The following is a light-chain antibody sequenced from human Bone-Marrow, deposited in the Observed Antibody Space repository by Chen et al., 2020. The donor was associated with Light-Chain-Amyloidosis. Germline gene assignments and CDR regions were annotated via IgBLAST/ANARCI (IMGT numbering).Light chain of an antibody. CDR3: QQYRTSPLA. Sequence: EIVLTQSPGTLSLSPGEGANLSCRSSQTISSNYLTWYQQKLGQAPRLLIYGSSSRATGIPDRFTDSGSGTDFTLAINRLEPEDFAMYYCQQYRTSPLAYGGGTKVESK. V-gene: IGKV3-20*01. CDR2: GSS. CDR1: QTISSNY. J-gene: IGKJ4*01.